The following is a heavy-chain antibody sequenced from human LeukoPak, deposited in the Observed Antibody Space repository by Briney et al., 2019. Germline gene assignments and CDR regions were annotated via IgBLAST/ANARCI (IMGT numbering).Heavy chain of an antibody. CDR2: INHSGST. V-gene: IGHV4-34*01. J-gene: IGHJ4*02. D-gene: IGHD6-19*01. CDR3: AKGGRGWYLDY. CDR1: SVSFSGSY. Sequence: SETLSLTCAVYSVSFSGSYWNWIRQPPGKGLEWIGEINHSGSTKYNPSLKSRVTISVDTSKNQFSLDVTSVTAADTAVYYCAKGGRGWYLDYWAQGTLVTVSS.